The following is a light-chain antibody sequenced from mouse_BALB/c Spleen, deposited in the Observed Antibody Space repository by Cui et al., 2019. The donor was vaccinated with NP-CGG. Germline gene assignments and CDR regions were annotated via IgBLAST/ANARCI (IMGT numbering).Light chain of an antibody. J-gene: IGLJ1*01. CDR2: GTN. CDR3: ALWYSNHWV. V-gene: IGLV1*01. Sequence: QTVVTQDSALTTSLGETVTLTCCSSTGAVTTRNYPNWVQEKPDHLFPGLIGGTNNRAPGVPARFSGSLIGNKAALTITGAQTEDEAIYFCALWYSNHWVFGGGTKLTVL. CDR1: TGAVTTRNY.